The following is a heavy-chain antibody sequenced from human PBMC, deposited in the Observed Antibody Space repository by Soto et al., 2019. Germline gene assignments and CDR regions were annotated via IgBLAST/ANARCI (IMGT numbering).Heavy chain of an antibody. V-gene: IGHV2-26*01. Sequence: QVTLKESGPVLVKPTETLTLTCTVAGFSLSNPRLGVSWIRQPQVKALEWLAHIFSKDEKSYSTSLKSRVTLSKDTSKSQVGLTLTNMDPVDTATYYCTRGTVLEDYNAYPGFDYWGQGTLVTGSS. CDR3: TRGTVLEDYNAYPGFDY. D-gene: IGHD3-16*01. CDR2: IFSKDEK. CDR1: GFSLSNPRLG. J-gene: IGHJ4*02.